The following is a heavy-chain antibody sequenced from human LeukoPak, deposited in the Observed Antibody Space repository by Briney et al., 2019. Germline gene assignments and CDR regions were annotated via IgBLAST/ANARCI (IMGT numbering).Heavy chain of an antibody. V-gene: IGHV3-53*01. Sequence: PGGSLRLSCAASGFTVSSNYMSWVRQAPGKGLEWVSVIYSCGSTYYADSVKGRFTISRDNSKNTLYLQMNSLRAEDTAVYYCAGDTQGSQFANWGQGTLVTVSS. J-gene: IGHJ4*02. CDR2: IYSCGST. CDR1: GFTVSSNY. D-gene: IGHD3-10*01. CDR3: AGDTQGSQFAN.